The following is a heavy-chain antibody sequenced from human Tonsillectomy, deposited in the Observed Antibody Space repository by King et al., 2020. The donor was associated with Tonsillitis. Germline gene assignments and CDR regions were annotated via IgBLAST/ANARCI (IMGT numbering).Heavy chain of an antibody. CDR3: AGKNTMIVGDWFDP. Sequence: VQLVESGGGLVQPGGSLTLSCAASGFTFSSYSMNWVRQAPGKGLEWVSYISSSSISIYYADSVRGRFTVSRDNAKNSLYLQMNSLRAEDTAVYYCAGKNTMIVGDWFDPWGQGTLVTVSS. D-gene: IGHD3-22*01. J-gene: IGHJ5*02. V-gene: IGHV3-48*01. CDR2: ISSSSISI. CDR1: GFTFSSYS.